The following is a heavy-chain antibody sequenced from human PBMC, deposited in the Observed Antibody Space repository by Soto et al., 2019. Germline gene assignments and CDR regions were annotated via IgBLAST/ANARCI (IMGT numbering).Heavy chain of an antibody. CDR3: AKATSATCTGSICYSFDY. CDR1: GVIFSSYA. CDR2: FSGGRDTT. Sequence: VQLLESGGGLVQTGGALRLSCVASGVIFSSYAMSWVRQAPGQRLEWVATFSGGRDTTWHADSVKGRFTVSRDSYKNTLSLQMNSMRPDDTALYYCAKATSATCTGSICYSFDYWGKGSLVTGSS. J-gene: IGHJ4*02. D-gene: IGHD2-21*01. V-gene: IGHV3-23*01.